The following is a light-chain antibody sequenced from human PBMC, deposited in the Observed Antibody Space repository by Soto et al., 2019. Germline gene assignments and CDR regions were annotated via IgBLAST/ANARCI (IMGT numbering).Light chain of an antibody. CDR3: QQYHSYSSIA. V-gene: IGKV1-5*03. CDR1: QSIDSW. Sequence: DVQMTQSPSTLSASVGDRVTITCRASQSIDSWLAWYQQKPGKAPNLLIYKASTLETGVPSRFSGSGSGTEFTLTISSLQSDDFAAYYCQQYHSYSSIAFGQGTRLEIK. CDR2: KAS. J-gene: IGKJ5*01.